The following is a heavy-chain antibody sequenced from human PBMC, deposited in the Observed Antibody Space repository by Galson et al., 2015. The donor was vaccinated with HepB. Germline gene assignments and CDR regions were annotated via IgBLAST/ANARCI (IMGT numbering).Heavy chain of an antibody. Sequence: SLRLSCAASGFTFSSYAMSWVRLAPRKGLEWVSAISGSDAKTFYADSMKGRFTISRDNSKNTVSLQMNSLRAVDTAVYYCAKWGVWGVFEYWGQGILATVSS. V-gene: IGHV3-23*01. CDR1: GFTFSSYA. J-gene: IGHJ4*02. D-gene: IGHD3-16*01. CDR3: AKWGVWGVFEY. CDR2: ISGSDAKT.